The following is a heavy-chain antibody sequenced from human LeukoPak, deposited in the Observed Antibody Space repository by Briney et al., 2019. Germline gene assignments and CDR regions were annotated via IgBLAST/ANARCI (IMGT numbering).Heavy chain of an antibody. CDR3: AKRGAEVGATVAPGDY. CDR2: ISGSGGST. V-gene: IGHV3-23*01. D-gene: IGHD1-26*01. J-gene: IGHJ4*02. Sequence: PGGSLRLSCAASGFTFTSYAMSWVRQAPGKGLEWISAISGSGGSTYYADSVKGRFTISSDNSKNTLYLQMNSLRAEDTAVYYCAKRGAEVGATVAPGDYWGQGTLATVSS. CDR1: GFTFTSYA.